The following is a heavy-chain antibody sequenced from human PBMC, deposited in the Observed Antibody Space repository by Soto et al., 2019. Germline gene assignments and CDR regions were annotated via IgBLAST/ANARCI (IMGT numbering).Heavy chain of an antibody. V-gene: IGHV4-39*01. CDR3: ARRAAAATNYYMDV. J-gene: IGHJ6*03. Sequence: SETLSLTCTVSGGSISSSSYYWGWIRQPPGKGLEWIGSIYYSGSTYYNPSLKSRVTISVDTSKNQFSLKLSSVTAADTAVYYCARRAAAATNYYMDVWGKGTTVTVSS. D-gene: IGHD6-13*01. CDR1: GGSISSSSYY. CDR2: IYYSGST.